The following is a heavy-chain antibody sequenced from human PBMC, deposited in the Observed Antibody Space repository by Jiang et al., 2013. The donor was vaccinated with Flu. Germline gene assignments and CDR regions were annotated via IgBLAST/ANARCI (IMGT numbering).Heavy chain of an antibody. V-gene: IGHV3-9*01. Sequence: FVQPGRSLRLSCAASGFKFDDYAMHWVRQAPGKGLEWVSGINWKSDDINYADSVTGRFTISRDNAKNSLYLQMDSLRPDDTALYYCAKDMRGYYYVMDVWGQGTTVTVSS. CDR2: INWKSDDI. CDR1: GFKFDDYA. CDR3: AKDMRGYYYVMDV. J-gene: IGHJ6*02.